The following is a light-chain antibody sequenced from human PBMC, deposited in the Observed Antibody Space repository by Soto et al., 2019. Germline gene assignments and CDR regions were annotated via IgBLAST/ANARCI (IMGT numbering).Light chain of an antibody. CDR1: QSVSSSY. CDR2: GAS. Sequence: EVVLTQSTGSLSLSPGERATLSFTASQSVSSSYLAWYQQKPGQAPRLLIYGASSRATGIPDRFSGSGSGTDFTLIISRLEPEDFAVYYCQQYGSSPPYTFGQGTKLEIK. CDR3: QQYGSSPPYT. V-gene: IGKV3-20*01. J-gene: IGKJ2*01.